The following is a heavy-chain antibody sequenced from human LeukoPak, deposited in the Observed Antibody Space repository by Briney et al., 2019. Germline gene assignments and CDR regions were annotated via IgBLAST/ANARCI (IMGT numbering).Heavy chain of an antibody. V-gene: IGHV4-59*01. CDR1: GGSINSYY. CDR3: ARRNAFDF. J-gene: IGHJ3*01. Sequence: SETLSLTCTVPGGSINSYYWNWVRRPPGRGLEWIGFVSDSGSTSYNPSLKSRVTISVDTSKNQVSRKLSPVTAADTAVYYCARRNAFDFWGQGTMVTVSS. CDR2: VSDSGST.